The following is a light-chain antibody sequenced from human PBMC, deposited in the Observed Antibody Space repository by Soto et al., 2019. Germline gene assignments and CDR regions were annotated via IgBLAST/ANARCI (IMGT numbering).Light chain of an antibody. CDR1: SSDVGRYDL. CDR2: EVN. Sequence: QSALTQPASVSGSPGQSITISCRGTSSDVGRYDLVSWYQQHPDKAPKLIISEVNKRPSGVSNRFSGSKSDNTASLTISGLQAEDEADYYCCSFANSDTPSWVFGGGTKLTVL. V-gene: IGLV2-23*02. CDR3: CSFANSDTPSWV. J-gene: IGLJ3*02.